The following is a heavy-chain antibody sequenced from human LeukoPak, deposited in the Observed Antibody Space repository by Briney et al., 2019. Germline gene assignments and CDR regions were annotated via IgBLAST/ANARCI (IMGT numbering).Heavy chain of an antibody. V-gene: IGHV3-30*18. CDR3: AKDGYGGGSFFYYMDV. J-gene: IGHJ6*03. CDR1: GFTFTYYA. CDR2: VSYDGNDG. Sequence: GRSLSLSCIGSGFTFTYYAIYWARPAPAKGLEWVAVVSYDGNDGYYADSVTGRFSISRDNAQNSLSLQMNSLSDEDTAVYYCAKDGYGGGSFFYYMDVWGKGTTVAVSS. D-gene: IGHD3-22*01.